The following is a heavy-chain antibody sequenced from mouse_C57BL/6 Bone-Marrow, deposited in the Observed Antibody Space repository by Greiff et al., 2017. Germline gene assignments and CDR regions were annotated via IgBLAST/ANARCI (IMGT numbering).Heavy chain of an antibody. D-gene: IGHD1-1*02. Sequence: EVKLMQSGPELVKPGASVKISCKASGYSFTDYNMNWVKQSNGKSLEWIGVINPNYGTTSYNLKFKGKATLTVDKSSSTAYMQLNRLTSEDSAVYYSARYYGYYAMDYWGQGTSVTVSS. CDR2: INPNYGTT. J-gene: IGHJ4*01. CDR1: GYSFTDYN. V-gene: IGHV1-39*01. CDR3: ARYYGYYAMDY.